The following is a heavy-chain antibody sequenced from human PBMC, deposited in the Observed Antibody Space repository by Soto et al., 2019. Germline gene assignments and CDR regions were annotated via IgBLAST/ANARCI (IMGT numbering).Heavy chain of an antibody. D-gene: IGHD2-8*01. Sequence: SETLSLTCSVSGGSVSDKTYYWSWIRQPPGKRLEWIGYVYYSGTTDYNPSLKSRVTISVDLSKNRFSLRLSSVNTADTALYYCARTTDAACTLRSRYYFDYWGQGDMVAV. CDR3: ARTTDAACTLRSRYYFDY. J-gene: IGHJ4*02. CDR1: GGSVSDKTYY. CDR2: VYYSGTT. V-gene: IGHV4-61*01.